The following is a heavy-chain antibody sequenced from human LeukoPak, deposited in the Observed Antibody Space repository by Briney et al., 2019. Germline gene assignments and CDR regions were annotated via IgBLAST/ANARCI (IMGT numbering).Heavy chain of an antibody. V-gene: IGHV3-64*01. Sequence: GGSLRLSCAASGFTFSSYAMHWVRQAPGKGLEYVSAISSNGGSTYYANSVKGRFTISRDNSKNTLYLQMGSLRAEDMAVYYCARGPSSAFDYWGQGTLVTVSS. CDR2: ISSNGGST. J-gene: IGHJ4*02. CDR1: GFTFSSYA. CDR3: ARGPSSAFDY. D-gene: IGHD6-19*01.